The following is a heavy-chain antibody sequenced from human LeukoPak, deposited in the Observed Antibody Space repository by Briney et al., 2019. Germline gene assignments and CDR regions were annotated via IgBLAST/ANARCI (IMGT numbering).Heavy chain of an antibody. CDR1: GYSFTSYW. J-gene: IGHJ4*02. D-gene: IGHD2-2*02. CDR3: ARSNGYCSSTSCYTFDY. CDR2: IYPGDSDT. V-gene: IGHV5-51*01. Sequence: GESLNISCKGSGYSFTSYWIGWVRQLPGKGLEWMGIIYPGDSDTRYSPSFQGQVTISADKSISTAYLQWSSLKASDSAMYYSARSNGYCSSTSCYTFDYWGQGTLVTVSS.